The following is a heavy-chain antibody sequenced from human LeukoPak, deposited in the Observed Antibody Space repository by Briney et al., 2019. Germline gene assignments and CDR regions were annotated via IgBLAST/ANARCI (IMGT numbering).Heavy chain of an antibody. J-gene: IGHJ4*02. V-gene: IGHV3-23*01. Sequence: PGGSLRLSCAASGFTFSSYAMSWVRQAPGKGLEWVSAISGSGGSTYYADSVKGRFTISRDNSKNTLYLQMNSLRAEDTAVYYCAIDLTAGTLGFDYWGQGTLVTVSS. CDR2: ISGSGGST. CDR1: GFTFSSYA. CDR3: AIDLTAGTLGFDY. D-gene: IGHD6-13*01.